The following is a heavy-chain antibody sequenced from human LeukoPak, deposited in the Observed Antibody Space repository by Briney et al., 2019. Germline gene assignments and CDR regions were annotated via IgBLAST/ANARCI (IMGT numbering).Heavy chain of an antibody. CDR1: GFTFSTYW. CDR2: IKQDGSEK. D-gene: IGHD3-16*01. Sequence: HPGGSLRLSCAASGFTFSTYWMSRVRQAPGKGLEWVANIKQDGSEKDYVDSVKGRFTISRDNAKNSLFLQMNSLRAEDTAMYYCARVRGGYYFDYWGQGSLVTVSS. V-gene: IGHV3-7*01. CDR3: ARVRGGYYFDY. J-gene: IGHJ4*02.